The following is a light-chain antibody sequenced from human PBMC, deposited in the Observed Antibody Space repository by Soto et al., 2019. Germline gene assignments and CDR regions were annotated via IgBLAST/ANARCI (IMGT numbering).Light chain of an antibody. CDR3: MQVLRTPYT. Sequence: IVLTQSPLSLPVTPGEPASISCRSSQSLLHTNGYNCLDWFLQKPGQSPKLLIYLGYNRASGVPARFSGSVSFTDFTLIISRVESEYIGVYYCMQVLRTPYTCGRGTNLEIK. V-gene: IGKV2-28*01. CDR1: QSLLHTNGYNC. CDR2: LGY. J-gene: IGKJ2*01.